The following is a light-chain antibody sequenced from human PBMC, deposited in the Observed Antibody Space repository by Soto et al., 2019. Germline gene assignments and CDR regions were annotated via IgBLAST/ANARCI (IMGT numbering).Light chain of an antibody. CDR1: QSISSY. J-gene: IGKJ2*01. V-gene: IGKV1-39*01. Sequence: DIQMTQSPSSLSASVGARVTLACRASQSISSYLNWYHQRPGKAPKVLIYATSTLQSGVPSRFSGSGSGTNFTLTISSLQPEEFATYYCQQTYNTPYTFGQGTKVDI. CDR3: QQTYNTPYT. CDR2: ATS.